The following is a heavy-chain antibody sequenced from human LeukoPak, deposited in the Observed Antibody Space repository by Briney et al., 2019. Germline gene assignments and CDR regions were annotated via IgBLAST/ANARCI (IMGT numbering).Heavy chain of an antibody. V-gene: IGHV3-7*01. CDR1: GFTFSSYW. D-gene: IGHD5-12*01. J-gene: IGHJ4*02. CDR2: IKQDGSEK. Sequence: GGSLRLSCAASGFTFSSYWMSWVRQAPGKGLEWVANIKQDGSEKYYVDSVKGRLTISRDNAKNSLYLQMNSLRAEDTAVYYCAKEMATMQFDYWGQGTLVTVSS. CDR3: AKEMATMQFDY.